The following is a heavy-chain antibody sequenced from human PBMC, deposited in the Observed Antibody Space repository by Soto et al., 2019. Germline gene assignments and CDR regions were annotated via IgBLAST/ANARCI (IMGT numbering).Heavy chain of an antibody. D-gene: IGHD2-21*02. CDR3: ARNAKPWVTSELDY. Sequence: GGSLRLSCAASGFTFSSYAMHWVRQAPGKGLEYVSAISSNGGSTYYANSVKGRFTISRDNSKNTLYLQMGSLRAEDMAVYYCARNAKPWVTSELDYWGQGTLVTVSS. CDR2: ISSNGGST. CDR1: GFTFSSYA. J-gene: IGHJ4*02. V-gene: IGHV3-64*01.